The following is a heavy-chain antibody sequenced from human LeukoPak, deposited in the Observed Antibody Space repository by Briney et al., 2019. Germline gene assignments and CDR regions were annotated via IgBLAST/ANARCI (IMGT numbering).Heavy chain of an antibody. J-gene: IGHJ4*02. V-gene: IGHV3-21*01. CDR1: GFTFSSYS. Sequence: GGSLRLSCAASGFTFSSYSMNWVRQAPGKGLEWVSFISGTGSHIYYADSAKGRFTISRDNAKNALFLQLNSQGTEDTAVYYCARDLANDAFYDFWSGPNWGQGTLVTVSS. CDR3: ARDLANDAFYDFWSGPN. D-gene: IGHD3-3*01. CDR2: ISGTGSHI.